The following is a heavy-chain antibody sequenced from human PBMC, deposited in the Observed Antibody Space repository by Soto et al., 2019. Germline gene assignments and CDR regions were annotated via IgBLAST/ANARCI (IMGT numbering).Heavy chain of an antibody. CDR1: GGSISSYY. CDR3: ASRYGGTLDY. D-gene: IGHD4-17*01. V-gene: IGHV4-59*08. J-gene: IGHJ4*02. Sequence: SETLSLTCTVSGGSISSYYWSWIRQPPGKGLEWIGYIYYSGSTNYNPSLKSRVTISVDTSKNQFSLKLSSVTAADTAVYYCASRYGGTLDYWGQGTLVTVSS. CDR2: IYYSGST.